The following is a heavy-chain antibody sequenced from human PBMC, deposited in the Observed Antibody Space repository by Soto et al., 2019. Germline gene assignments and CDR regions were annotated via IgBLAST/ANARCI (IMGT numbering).Heavy chain of an antibody. CDR1: GGSFSDYY. V-gene: IGHV4-4*07. CDR2: ITTSGLT. Sequence: PSETLSLTCTVSGGSFSDYYWNWFRQPAGKGLEWIGRITTSGLTNYNPSLRSRVSMSLDTSKNQFSLEVTSVTAADTAMYYCARDLTDGDYIFDYWGQGTLVTVSS. D-gene: IGHD4-17*01. CDR3: ARDLTDGDYIFDY. J-gene: IGHJ4*02.